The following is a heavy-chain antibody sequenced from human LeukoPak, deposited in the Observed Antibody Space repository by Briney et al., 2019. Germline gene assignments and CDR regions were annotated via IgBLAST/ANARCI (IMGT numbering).Heavy chain of an antibody. CDR3: AKDPAGYSSSWYPDYYYGMDV. V-gene: IGHV3-30*18. CDR2: ISYDGSNK. D-gene: IGHD6-13*01. CDR1: GFTFSSYG. J-gene: IGHJ6*02. Sequence: GGSLRLSCAASGFTFSSYGMHWVRQAPGKGLEWVAVISYDGSNKYYADSVKGRFTISRDNSKNTLYLQMNSLRAEDTAVYYCAKDPAGYSSSWYPDYYYGMDVWGQGTTVTVSS.